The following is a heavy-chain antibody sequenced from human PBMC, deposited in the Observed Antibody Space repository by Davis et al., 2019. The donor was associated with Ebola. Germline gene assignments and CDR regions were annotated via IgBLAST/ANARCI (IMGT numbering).Heavy chain of an antibody. CDR2: IRYDGSNK. CDR1: GFTFSSYS. Sequence: GESLKISCAASGFTFSSYSMKWARQAPGKGLEWVAFIRYDGSNKYYADSVKGRFTISRDNAKNSLYLQMNSLRDEDTAVYFCARAEPTYYYGSGRYQTLYFFDYWGQGTLVTVSS. D-gene: IGHD3-10*01. J-gene: IGHJ4*02. V-gene: IGHV3-30*02. CDR3: ARAEPTYYYGSGRYQTLYFFDY.